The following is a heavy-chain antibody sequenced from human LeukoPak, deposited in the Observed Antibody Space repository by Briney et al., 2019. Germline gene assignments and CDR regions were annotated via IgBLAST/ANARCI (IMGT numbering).Heavy chain of an antibody. Sequence: SVKVSCKASGGTFSSYAISWVRQAPGQGLEWMGRIIPILGIANYAQKFQGRVTITADKSTSTAYMELSSLRSEDTAVYYCARDNVGGSYFQHSGQGTLVTVSS. J-gene: IGHJ1*01. V-gene: IGHV1-69*04. CDR3: ARDNVGGSYFQH. CDR2: IIPILGIA. D-gene: IGHD1-26*01. CDR1: GGTFSSYA.